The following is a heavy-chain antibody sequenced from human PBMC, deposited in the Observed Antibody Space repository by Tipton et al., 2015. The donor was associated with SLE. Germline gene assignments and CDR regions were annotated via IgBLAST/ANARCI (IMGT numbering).Heavy chain of an antibody. V-gene: IGHV4-39*07. CDR2: IYYTGST. CDR1: GGSFSSDTYL. CDR3: ARASDISRWYDYYSGLDV. D-gene: IGHD6-13*01. J-gene: IGHJ6*02. Sequence: TLSLTCTVSGGSFSSDTYLWGWIRQPPGKGLEWIGDIYYTGSTYYNPSLKTRVTISVDTSKNQFSLKLSSVTAADTAVYYCARASDISRWYDYYSGLDVWGQGTTVTVSS.